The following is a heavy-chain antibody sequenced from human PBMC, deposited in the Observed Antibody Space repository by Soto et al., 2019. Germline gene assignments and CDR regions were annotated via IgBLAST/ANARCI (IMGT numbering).Heavy chain of an antibody. Sequence: PGGSLRLSCAASGFTFTSAAVSWLRQAPGKGLEWVGFIRSKAYGGTTEYAASVKGRFTISRDDSKSIAYLQMNSLKTEDTAVYYCTRDFTGSGWSYYYYGMDVWGQGTTVTVSS. J-gene: IGHJ6*02. CDR1: GFTFTSAA. D-gene: IGHD6-19*01. V-gene: IGHV3-49*03. CDR2: IRSKAYGGTT. CDR3: TRDFTGSGWSYYYYGMDV.